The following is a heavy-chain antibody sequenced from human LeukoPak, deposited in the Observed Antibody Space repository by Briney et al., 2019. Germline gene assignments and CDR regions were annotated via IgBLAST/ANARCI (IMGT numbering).Heavy chain of an antibody. Sequence: ASVKVSCKASGYTFTSYGISWVRHAPGQGLGWIGWISAYNGNTNYAQKLQGRVTMNTDTSTSTAYMELRGLRSDDTAVYYCARGDDYGDYVGYFDFWGQGTLVSVSS. CDR1: GYTFTSYG. CDR2: ISAYNGNT. J-gene: IGHJ4*02. D-gene: IGHD4-17*01. CDR3: ARGDDYGDYVGYFDF. V-gene: IGHV1-18*01.